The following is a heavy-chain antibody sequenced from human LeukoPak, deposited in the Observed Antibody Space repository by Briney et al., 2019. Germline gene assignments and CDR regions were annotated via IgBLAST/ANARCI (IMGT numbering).Heavy chain of an antibody. CDR1: GYTFTSYG. J-gene: IGHJ3*02. CDR3: ARDLDIVVVTAIHDAFDI. CDR2: ISAYNGNT. D-gene: IGHD2-21*02. Sequence: GASVKVSCKASGYTFTSYGISWVRQAPGQGLEWMGWISAYNGNTNYAQKLQGRVTMTTDTSTSTAYMELRSLRSDDTAVYYCARDLDIVVVTAIHDAFDIWGQGTMVTVSS. V-gene: IGHV1-18*04.